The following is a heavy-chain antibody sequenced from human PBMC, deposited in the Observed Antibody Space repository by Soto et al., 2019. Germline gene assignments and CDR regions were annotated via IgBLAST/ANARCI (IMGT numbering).Heavy chain of an antibody. Sequence: GGSVRLSCAFSELPFRNFGMHLVRQAPGKGLEWVALISYDGGDEYYADSVKGRFTISRDNAKNSLYLQMNSLRDEDTAVYYCASLRYESYYGLDVWGQGNSVSVS. J-gene: IGHJ6*01. CDR2: ISYDGGDE. V-gene: IGHV3-30*03. D-gene: IGHD1-1*01. CDR1: ELPFRNFG. CDR3: ASLRYESYYGLDV.